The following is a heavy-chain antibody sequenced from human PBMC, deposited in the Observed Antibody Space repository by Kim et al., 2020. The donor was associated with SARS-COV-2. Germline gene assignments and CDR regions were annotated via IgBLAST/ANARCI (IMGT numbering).Heavy chain of an antibody. CDR2: IIPILGIA. CDR1: GGTFSSYA. J-gene: IGHJ4*02. CDR3: ARDTPQDGYNGDI. D-gene: IGHD5-12*01. V-gene: IGHV1-69*04. Sequence: SVKVSCKASGGTFSSYAISWVRQAPGQGLEWMGRIIPILGIANYAQKFQGRVTITADKSTSTAYMELSSLRSEDTAVYYCARDTPQDGYNGDIWGQGTLVTVSS.